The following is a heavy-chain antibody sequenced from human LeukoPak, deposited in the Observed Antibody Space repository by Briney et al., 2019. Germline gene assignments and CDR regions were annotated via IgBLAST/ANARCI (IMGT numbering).Heavy chain of an antibody. V-gene: IGHV3-7*01. J-gene: IGHJ4*02. CDR1: GFTISNYA. CDR3: AKAVVAADSFEY. Sequence: PGGSLRLSCAASGFTISNYAMSWVRQAPGKGLEWVANIDQHGTEKQYVESVKGRFTISRDNTKNSVYLQMDNLRVEDTAVYYCAKAVVAADSFEYWGQGTQVTVSS. D-gene: IGHD2-15*01. CDR2: IDQHGTEK.